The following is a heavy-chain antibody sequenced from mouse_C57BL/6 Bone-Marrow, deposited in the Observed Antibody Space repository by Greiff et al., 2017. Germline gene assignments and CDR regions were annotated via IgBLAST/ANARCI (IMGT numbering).Heavy chain of an antibody. J-gene: IGHJ4*01. D-gene: IGHD4-1*01. CDR2: ISGGGGNT. CDR3: ARRNWDYAMDY. Sequence: EVMLVESGGGLVKPGGSLKLSCAASGFTFSSYTMSWVRQTPEKRLEWVATISGGGGNTYYPDSVKGRFTISRDNAKNTLYLQMSSLRSEDTALYYCARRNWDYAMDYWGQGTSVTVSS. V-gene: IGHV5-9*01. CDR1: GFTFSSYT.